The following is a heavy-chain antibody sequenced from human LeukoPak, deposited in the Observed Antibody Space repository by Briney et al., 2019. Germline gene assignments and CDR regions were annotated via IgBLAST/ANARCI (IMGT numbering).Heavy chain of an antibody. D-gene: IGHD1-26*01. CDR3: ARSSGSYYDFDY. CDR2: ITAGNGNT. CDR1: GYTFTSYA. V-gene: IGHV1-3*01. Sequence: GASVKVSCKASGYTFTSYAMHWVRQAPGQRLEWMGRITAGNGNTKYSQKFQGRVTITRDTSASTAYMELSSLRSEDTAVYYCARSSGSYYDFDYWGQGTLVTVSS. J-gene: IGHJ4*02.